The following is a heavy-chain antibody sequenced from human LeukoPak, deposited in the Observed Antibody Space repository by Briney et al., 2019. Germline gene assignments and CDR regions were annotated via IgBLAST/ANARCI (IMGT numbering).Heavy chain of an antibody. V-gene: IGHV1-2*02. Sequence: ASVKVSCKASGYTFTGYYMHWVRQAPGQGLEWMGWINPNSGGTNYAQKFQGRVTMTRDTSISTAYMELSSLRSEDTAVYYCARAYYDSSGIYFDYWGQGTLVTVSS. CDR2: INPNSGGT. CDR3: ARAYYDSSGIYFDY. CDR1: GYTFTGYY. J-gene: IGHJ4*02. D-gene: IGHD3-22*01.